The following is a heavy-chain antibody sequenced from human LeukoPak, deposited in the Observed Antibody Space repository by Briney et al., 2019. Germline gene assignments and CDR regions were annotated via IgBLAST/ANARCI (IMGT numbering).Heavy chain of an antibody. CDR1: GFTFSSYA. CDR3: AKEADPRVYYYYYMDV. D-gene: IGHD2-15*01. Sequence: PGGSLRLSCAASGFTFSSYAMHWVRQAPGKGLEYVSAISSNGGSTYYANSVKGRFTISRDNSKNTLYLQMGSLRAEDMALYYCAKEADPRVYYYYYMDVWGKGTTVTVSS. V-gene: IGHV3-64*01. CDR2: ISSNGGST. J-gene: IGHJ6*03.